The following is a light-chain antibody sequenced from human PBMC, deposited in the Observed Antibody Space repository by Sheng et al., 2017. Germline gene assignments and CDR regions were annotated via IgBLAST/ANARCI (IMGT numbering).Light chain of an antibody. CDR1: HNASTN. V-gene: IGKV3-15*01. CDR3: QQYDKWPLP. Sequence: EIVMTQSPATLSVSPGERATLSCRASHNASTNLAWYQHKPGQSPRLLFYGASTRATGIPARFSGSGSGTEFTLTISSLQSEDFAVYYCQQYDKWPLPFGGGTKVEIK. CDR2: GAS. J-gene: IGKJ4*01.